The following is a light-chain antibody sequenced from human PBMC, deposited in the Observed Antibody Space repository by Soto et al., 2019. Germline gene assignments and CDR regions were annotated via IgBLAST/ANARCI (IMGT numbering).Light chain of an antibody. J-gene: IGKJ1*01. CDR3: QQYTSYSRA. V-gene: IGKV1-5*01. CDR1: QSISHF. Sequence: DIQMTHSPSTLSASVGDRVTITCRASQSISHFLAWYQQKPGKVPKLLIYDASNLGSGVPSRFSGSGSGTDFTLTTSGLQPDDFTTYYCQQYTSYSRAFGQGTKVDIK. CDR2: DAS.